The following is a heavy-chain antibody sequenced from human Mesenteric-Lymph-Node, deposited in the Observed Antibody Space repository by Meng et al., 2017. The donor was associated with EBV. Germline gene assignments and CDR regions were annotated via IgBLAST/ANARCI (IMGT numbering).Heavy chain of an antibody. CDR2: IYHSSGTT. Sequence: QVELQGSGPGLVRPSGTRSLTGPVSGGEISSSSWWSWVRQPPGKGLEWLGEIYHSSGTTNYNPSLKSRVTISLDKSKNQFSLNLSSVTAADTAVYYCARLPPTTGYGTARSYWGQGTLVTVSS. CDR1: GGEISSSSW. V-gene: IGHV4-4*02. CDR3: ARLPPTTGYGTARSY. J-gene: IGHJ4*02. D-gene: IGHD6-13*01.